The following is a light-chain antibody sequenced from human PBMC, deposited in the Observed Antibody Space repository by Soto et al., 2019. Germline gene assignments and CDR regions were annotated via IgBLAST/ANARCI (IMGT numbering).Light chain of an antibody. CDR2: EVN. CDR1: SSDVGGYNY. J-gene: IGLJ1*01. Sequence: QSALTQPPSASGSPGQSVTISCTGTSSDVGGYNYVSCYQQHPGKAPKLMIYEVNKRPSGVPDRFSGSKSGNSASLTVSGLQAEDEADYYCSSYAGSDNFVFGTGTKLTVL. V-gene: IGLV2-8*01. CDR3: SSYAGSDNFV.